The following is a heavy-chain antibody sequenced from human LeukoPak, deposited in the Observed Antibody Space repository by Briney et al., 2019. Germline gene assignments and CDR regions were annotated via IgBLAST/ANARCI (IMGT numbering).Heavy chain of an antibody. CDR1: GGSISSSSYY. Sequence: SETLSLTCTVSGGSISSSSYYWGWIRQPPGKGLEWIGSIYYSGYTYYNPSLESRVTISVDTSKNQFSLKLSSVTAADTAVYYCARERIVGADAFDIWGQGTMVTVSS. D-gene: IGHD1-26*01. CDR3: ARERIVGADAFDI. V-gene: IGHV4-39*07. J-gene: IGHJ3*02. CDR2: IYYSGYT.